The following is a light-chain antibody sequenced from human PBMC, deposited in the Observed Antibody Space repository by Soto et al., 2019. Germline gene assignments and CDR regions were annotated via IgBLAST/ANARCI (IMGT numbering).Light chain of an antibody. CDR2: EVS. CDR3: SSYAGSNNVV. V-gene: IGLV2-8*01. J-gene: IGLJ2*01. Sequence: QSVLTQPPSVSGYPGQSVTISCTGTSSDVGGYNYVSWYQQHPGKAPKLMIYEVSKRPSGVPDRFSGSKSGNTASLTVSGLQAEDEADYYCSSYAGSNNVVFGGGTKLTVL. CDR1: SSDVGGYNY.